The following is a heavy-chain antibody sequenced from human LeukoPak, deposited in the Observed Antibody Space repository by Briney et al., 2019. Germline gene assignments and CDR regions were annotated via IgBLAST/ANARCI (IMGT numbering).Heavy chain of an antibody. CDR3: ARYPRRGPLTIFGVAPPYYFDY. CDR2: INPSGGNT. CDR1: GYTFTSYY. V-gene: IGHV1-46*01. D-gene: IGHD3-3*01. J-gene: IGHJ4*02. Sequence: ASVKVSCKASGYTFTSYYIHWVRQAPGQGPEWMGAINPSGGNTDYTQKFQGRVTMTRDTSTSTAYMELRSLRSDDTAVYYCARYPRRGPLTIFGVAPPYYFDYWGQGTLVTVSS.